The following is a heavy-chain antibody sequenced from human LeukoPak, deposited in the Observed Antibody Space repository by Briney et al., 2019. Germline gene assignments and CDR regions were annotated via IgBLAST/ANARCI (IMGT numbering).Heavy chain of an antibody. Sequence: GSLRLSCAASGFTFTNYAMHWVRQAPGKGLEWVTVISKDGSDKNYADSVKGRFTISRDYSMNTLFLQMNSLRTDDTAVYFCARDAYYSSGTYFDSWGQGTLVTVSS. CDR3: ARDAYYSSGTYFDS. J-gene: IGHJ4*02. D-gene: IGHD3-10*01. V-gene: IGHV3-30*01. CDR2: ISKDGSDK. CDR1: GFTFTNYA.